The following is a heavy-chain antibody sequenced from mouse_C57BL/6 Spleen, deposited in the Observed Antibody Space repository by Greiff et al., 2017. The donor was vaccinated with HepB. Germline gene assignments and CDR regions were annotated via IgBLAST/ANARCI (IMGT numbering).Heavy chain of an antibody. D-gene: IGHD1-1*01. V-gene: IGHV5-17*01. CDR2: ISSGSSTI. Sequence: EVKLMESGGGLVKPGGSLKLSCAASGFTFSDYGMHWVRQAPEKGLEWVAYISSGSSTIYYADTVKGRFTISRDNAKNTLFLQMTSLRSEDTAMYYCARYYYGSSRAMDYWGQGTSVTVSS. CDR1: GFTFSDYG. CDR3: ARYYYGSSRAMDY. J-gene: IGHJ4*01.